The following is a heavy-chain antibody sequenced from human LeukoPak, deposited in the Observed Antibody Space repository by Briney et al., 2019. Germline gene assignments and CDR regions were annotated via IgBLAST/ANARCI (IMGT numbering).Heavy chain of an antibody. V-gene: IGHV1-46*03. D-gene: IGHD3-9*01. CDR3: ARRGILTGYMFDY. Sequence: ASVKVSCKASGYTFTSYYMHWVRQDPGQGLEWMGIINPSGGSTTYAQKFQGRVTMTSDTSTSTVYMELSSLRSDDTAVYYCARRGILTGYMFDYWGQGTLVTVSS. CDR1: GYTFTSYY. J-gene: IGHJ4*02. CDR2: INPSGGST.